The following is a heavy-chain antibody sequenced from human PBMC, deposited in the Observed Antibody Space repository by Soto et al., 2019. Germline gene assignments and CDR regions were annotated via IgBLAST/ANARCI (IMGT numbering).Heavy chain of an antibody. Sequence: SETLSLTCGVYGGSFSDYYWSWIRQPPGKGLEWIGEINHSGSTNYNPSLKSRVTISLDTSKNQFSLKLSSVTAADTAVYYCARQGGHDFWSGYYSGYYYGMDVWGQGTTVTVSS. CDR1: GGSFSDYY. CDR3: ARQGGHDFWSGYYSGYYYGMDV. J-gene: IGHJ6*02. D-gene: IGHD3-3*01. CDR2: INHSGST. V-gene: IGHV4-34*01.